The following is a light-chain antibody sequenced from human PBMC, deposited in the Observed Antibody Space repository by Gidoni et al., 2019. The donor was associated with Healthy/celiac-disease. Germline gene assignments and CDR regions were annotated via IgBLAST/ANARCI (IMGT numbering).Light chain of an antibody. Sequence: IQMSHSPSSLSASVGDRVTITCRASQSISSYLNWYQQKPGKAPKLLIYAASSLQSGVPSRFSGSGSGTDFTLTISSLQPEDCATYYCQQNNSTPPFTFGQGTRLEIK. CDR2: AAS. V-gene: IGKV1-39*01. CDR3: QQNNSTPPFT. J-gene: IGKJ5*01. CDR1: QSISSY.